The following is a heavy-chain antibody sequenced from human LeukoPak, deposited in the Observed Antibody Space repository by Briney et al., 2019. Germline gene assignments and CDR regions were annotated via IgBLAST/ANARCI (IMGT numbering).Heavy chain of an antibody. D-gene: IGHD3-3*01. V-gene: IGHV3-30*02. Sequence: GGSLRLSCAASEFTFSSYGMHWVRQAPGKGLEWVAFIRYDGSNKYYADSVKGRFTISRDNSKNTLYLQMNSLRAEDTAVYYCARELANDFWSGYYTPCFDYWGQGTLVTVSS. J-gene: IGHJ4*02. CDR2: IRYDGSNK. CDR3: ARELANDFWSGYYTPCFDY. CDR1: EFTFSSYG.